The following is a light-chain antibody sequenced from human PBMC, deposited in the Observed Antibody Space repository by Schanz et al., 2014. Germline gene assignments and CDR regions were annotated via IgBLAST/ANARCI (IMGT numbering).Light chain of an antibody. Sequence: QSALTQPASVSGSPGQSITISCTGTSSDVGSYNLVSWYQQHPGKAPKLMIYEVSKRPSGVPDRFSGSKSGNTASLTISGLQAEDEADYHCAAWDDSLSGLWVFGGGTKLTVL. CDR2: EVS. CDR1: SSDVGSYNL. V-gene: IGLV2-14*02. J-gene: IGLJ3*02. CDR3: AAWDDSLSGLWV.